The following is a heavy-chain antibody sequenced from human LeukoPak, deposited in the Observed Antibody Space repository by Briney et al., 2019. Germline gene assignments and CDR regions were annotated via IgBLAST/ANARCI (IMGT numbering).Heavy chain of an antibody. CDR2: INSDGSST. Sequence: GGSLRLSCAASGFTFSSYWMHWVRQTPGKGLVWVSRINSDGSSTRYAGSVRGRFTISRDNAKNTLYLQMNSLRAEDTAVYYCASPFYYGSGGHPFDYWGQGTLVTVSS. CDR3: ASPFYYGSGGHPFDY. V-gene: IGHV3-74*01. CDR1: GFTFSSYW. D-gene: IGHD3-22*01. J-gene: IGHJ4*02.